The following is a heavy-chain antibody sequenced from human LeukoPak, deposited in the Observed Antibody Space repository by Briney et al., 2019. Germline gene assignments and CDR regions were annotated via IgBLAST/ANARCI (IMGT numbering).Heavy chain of an antibody. D-gene: IGHD5-18*01. CDR2: IWYDGSNK. CDR3: ARDRGYSYGHLDY. Sequence: GGSLRLSCAASGFTFSSYSMNWVRQAPGKGLEWVAVIWYDGSNKYYADSVKGRFTISRDNSKNTLYLQMNSLRAEDTAVYYCARDRGYSYGHLDYWGQGTLVTVSS. CDR1: GFTFSSYS. V-gene: IGHV3-33*08. J-gene: IGHJ4*02.